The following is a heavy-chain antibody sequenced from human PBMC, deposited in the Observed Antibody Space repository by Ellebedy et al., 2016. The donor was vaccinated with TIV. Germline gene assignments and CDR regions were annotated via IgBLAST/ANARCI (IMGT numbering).Heavy chain of an antibody. J-gene: IGHJ4*02. D-gene: IGHD2-2*01. Sequence: GESLKISXAASGFTFSSYAMSWVRQAPGKGLEWVSAISGSGGSTYYADSVKGRFTISRDNSKNTLYLQMNSLRAEDTAVYYCAKDHCSSTSCYADYWGQGTLVTVSS. CDR2: ISGSGGST. CDR3: AKDHCSSTSCYADY. V-gene: IGHV3-23*01. CDR1: GFTFSSYA.